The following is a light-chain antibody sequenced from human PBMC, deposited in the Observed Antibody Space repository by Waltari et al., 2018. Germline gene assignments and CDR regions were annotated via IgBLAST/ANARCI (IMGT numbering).Light chain of an antibody. V-gene: IGKV3-15*01. CDR1: QSVTTN. Sequence: EIVMTQSPATLSVSPGERAILSCRASQSVTTNLAWYQQKPGQAPGLLIYGASTRATDIPARFSGSGSGTEFTLTISSLQSEDCAVYYCHQYNDGPPFNFGQGTKLEIK. J-gene: IGKJ2*01. CDR2: GAS. CDR3: HQYNDGPPFN.